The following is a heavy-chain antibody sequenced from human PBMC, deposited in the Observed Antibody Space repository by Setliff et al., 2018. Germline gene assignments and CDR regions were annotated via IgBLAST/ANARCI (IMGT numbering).Heavy chain of an antibody. D-gene: IGHD2-2*01. CDR3: VRTFNGSPADR. Sequence: LSLTCTVSGDSINTPTYHWGWVRQPPGKGLEWIGLIYYTGITYYNPSLKSRVTISEDMSENQISLKLNLVTAADTAVYYCVRTFNGSPADRWGQGTLVTVSS. CDR1: GDSINTPTYH. CDR2: IYYTGIT. J-gene: IGHJ5*02. V-gene: IGHV4-39*01.